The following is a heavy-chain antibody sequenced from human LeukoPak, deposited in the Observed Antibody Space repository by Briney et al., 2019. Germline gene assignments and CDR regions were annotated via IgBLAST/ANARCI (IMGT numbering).Heavy chain of an antibody. Sequence: SETLSLTCTVSGGSLSSYYWSWIRQPPGKELEWIGNIWYSGGTNFNPSVKSRVTISVDTSKNQFSLELSSVTAADTALYYCARRVVRSYYFDYWGQGTLVTVSS. CDR3: ARRVVRSYYFDY. J-gene: IGHJ4*02. CDR2: IWYSGGT. V-gene: IGHV4-59*08. CDR1: GGSLSSYY. D-gene: IGHD3-10*01.